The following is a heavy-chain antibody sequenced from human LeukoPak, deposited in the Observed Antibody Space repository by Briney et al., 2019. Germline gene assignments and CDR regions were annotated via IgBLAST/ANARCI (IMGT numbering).Heavy chain of an antibody. CDR2: IYHSEST. V-gene: IGHV4-30-2*01. J-gene: IGHJ3*02. D-gene: IGHD4/OR15-4a*01. Sequence: SETLSLTCTVSGGSISTGGYYWTWIRQPPGKGLEWIGYIYHSESTYYNPSLKSRVTISVDRSKKQFSLKMSSVTAADTAVYYCARLNDAFDIWGQGTMVTVSS. CDR3: ARLNDAFDI. CDR1: GGSISTGGYY.